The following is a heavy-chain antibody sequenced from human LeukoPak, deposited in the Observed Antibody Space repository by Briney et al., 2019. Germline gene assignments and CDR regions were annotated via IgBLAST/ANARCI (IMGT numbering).Heavy chain of an antibody. CDR1: GGSVSSYY. V-gene: IGHV4-59*02. J-gene: IGHJ4*02. Sequence: SETLSLTCTVSGGSVSSYYWSWIRQPPAKGLEWIGYIYNSGSTNYNPSLKSRVTISVDTSKNQFSLKLSSVTAADTAVYYCARRPTVTTFFDYWGQGMLVTVSS. CDR2: IYNSGST. D-gene: IGHD4-17*01. CDR3: ARRPTVTTFFDY.